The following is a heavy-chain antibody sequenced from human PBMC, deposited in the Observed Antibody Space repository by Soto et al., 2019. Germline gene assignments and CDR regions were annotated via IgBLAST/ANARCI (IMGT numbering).Heavy chain of an antibody. J-gene: IGHJ6*03. Sequence: GASVKVSCKASGYTFTSYDINWVRQATGQGLEWMGWMNPNSGNTGYAQKFQGRVTMTRNTSISTAYMELSSLRSEDTAVYYCARNGDSRNPTTVTHHYYYYYMDVWGKGTTVTVSS. CDR1: GYTFTSYD. D-gene: IGHD4-4*01. CDR2: MNPNSGNT. V-gene: IGHV1-8*01. CDR3: ARNGDSRNPTTVTHHYYYYYMDV.